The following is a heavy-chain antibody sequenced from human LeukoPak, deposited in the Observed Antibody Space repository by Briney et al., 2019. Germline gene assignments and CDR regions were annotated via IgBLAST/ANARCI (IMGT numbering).Heavy chain of an antibody. CDR3: AKDEYYYGSALEYYGMDV. CDR2: ISYDGSNK. D-gene: IGHD3-10*01. Sequence: PGRSLRLSCAASGFTFSSYAMHWVRQAPGKGLEWVAVISYDGSNKYYADSVKGRFTISRDNSKNTLYLQMNSLRAEDTAVYYCAKDEYYYGSALEYYGMDVWGQGTTVTVSS. J-gene: IGHJ6*02. V-gene: IGHV3-30-3*02. CDR1: GFTFSSYA.